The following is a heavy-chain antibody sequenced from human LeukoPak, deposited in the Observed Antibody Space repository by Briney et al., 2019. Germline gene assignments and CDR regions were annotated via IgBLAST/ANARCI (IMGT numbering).Heavy chain of an antibody. CDR1: GGSISTSSYY. Sequence: SETLSLTCTISGGSISTSSYYWGWIRQPPEKGLEWIGTIYYTGSTSYNPSLKSRVTISVDTSKNQFSLKLSSVTAADTAVYYCARRPYRGRFDPWGQGTLVTVSS. J-gene: IGHJ5*02. V-gene: IGHV4-39*01. CDR2: IYYTGST. CDR3: ARRPYRGRFDP. D-gene: IGHD5-12*01.